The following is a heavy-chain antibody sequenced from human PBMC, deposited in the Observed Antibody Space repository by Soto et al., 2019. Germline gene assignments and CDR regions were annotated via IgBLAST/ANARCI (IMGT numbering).Heavy chain of an antibody. D-gene: IGHD4-17*01. J-gene: IGHJ4*02. CDR2: MNPNSGNT. Sequence: QVQLVQSGAEVKKPGASVKVSCKASGYTFTSYDINWVRQATGQGLEWMGWMNPNSGNTGYAQKFQGRVTMTRNTSISTAYMELSSLRSEDTAVYSCARSPHSPVTTKLGYWGQGTLVTVSS. V-gene: IGHV1-8*01. CDR1: GYTFTSYD. CDR3: ARSPHSPVTTKLGY.